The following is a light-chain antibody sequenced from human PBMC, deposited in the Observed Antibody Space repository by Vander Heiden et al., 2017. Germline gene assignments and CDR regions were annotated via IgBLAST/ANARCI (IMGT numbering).Light chain of an antibody. J-gene: IGKJ4*01. CDR1: QSVSTF. Sequence: EIVLTQSPDTLSLSPGERATLSCRASQSVSTFLAWYQQKPGQAPRLLIYDTSNRASGIPPRFTGSGSGTDFTLTISSLEPEDVALYYCQHRSNWPLTFGGGTKVEIK. CDR3: QHRSNWPLT. V-gene: IGKV3-11*01. CDR2: DTS.